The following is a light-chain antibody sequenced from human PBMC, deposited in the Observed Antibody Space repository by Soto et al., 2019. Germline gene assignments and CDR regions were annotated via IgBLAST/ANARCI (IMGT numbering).Light chain of an antibody. CDR1: QSLVFSDGDTY. J-gene: IGKJ1*01. Sequence: DVVMTQSPLSLPVTRGQPASISCRSSQSLVFSDGDTYFNWFHRMPGHSPRRLIYKVSYRASGFADRFSGSASGTDFTITISRVQAEDVGVYYCLQATHGPGTFGQGTKV. CDR3: LQATHGPGT. CDR2: KVS. V-gene: IGKV2-30*01.